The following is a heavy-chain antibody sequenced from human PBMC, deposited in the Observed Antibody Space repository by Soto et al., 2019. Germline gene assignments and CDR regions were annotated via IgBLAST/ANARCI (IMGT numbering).Heavy chain of an antibody. D-gene: IGHD1-26*01. V-gene: IGHV3-21*06. CDR1: GFTFSSYS. Sequence: EVQLVESGGGLVKPGGSLRLSCVASGFTFSSYSMNWVRQAPGKGLEWVSSISSSSNYIYYADSVKGRFTISRDNAKNSLYLQKNSLRAEDTAVYYCARDLVGVTYWGQGTLVTVSS. CDR3: ARDLVGVTY. CDR2: ISSSSNYI. J-gene: IGHJ4*02.